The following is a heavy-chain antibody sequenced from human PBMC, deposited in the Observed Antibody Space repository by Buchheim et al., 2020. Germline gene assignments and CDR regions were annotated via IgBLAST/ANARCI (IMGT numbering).Heavy chain of an antibody. J-gene: IGHJ5*02. CDR1: GGSISSSSYY. CDR3: ARQGSDILTGYNWFDP. CDR2: IYYSGST. V-gene: IGHV4-39*01. Sequence: QLQLQESCPGLVKPSETLSLTCTVSGGSISSSSYYWGWIRQPPGKGLEWIGSIYYSGSTYYNPSLKSRVTISVDTSKNQFSLKLSSVTAADTAVYYCARQGSDILTGYNWFDPWGQGTL. D-gene: IGHD3-9*01.